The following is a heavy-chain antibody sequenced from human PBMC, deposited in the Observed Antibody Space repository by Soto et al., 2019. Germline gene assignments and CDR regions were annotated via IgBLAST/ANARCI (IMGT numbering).Heavy chain of an antibody. V-gene: IGHV4-34*01. J-gene: IGHJ2*01. Sequence: SETLSLTCAVYGGSFSGYYWSWIRQPPGKGLEWIGEINHSGSTNYNPSLKSRVTISVDTFKNQFSLMLSSVTAADTAVYYGARGINWDWYFDLWGRGTLVTVSS. CDR1: GGSFSGYY. CDR2: INHSGST. CDR3: ARGINWDWYFDL. D-gene: IGHD7-27*01.